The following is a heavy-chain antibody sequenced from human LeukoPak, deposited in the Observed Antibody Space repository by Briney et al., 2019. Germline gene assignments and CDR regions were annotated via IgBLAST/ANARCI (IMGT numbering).Heavy chain of an antibody. Sequence: SETLSLTCTVSGGSISSYYWSWIRQPPGKGLEWIGYIYYSGSTNYNPSLKSRVTISVDTSKNQFSLKLSSVTAADTAVYYCAKDSGSSRGDFDYWGQGTLVTVSS. J-gene: IGHJ4*02. D-gene: IGHD1-26*01. CDR1: GGSISSYY. CDR3: AKDSGSSRGDFDY. CDR2: IYYSGST. V-gene: IGHV4-59*01.